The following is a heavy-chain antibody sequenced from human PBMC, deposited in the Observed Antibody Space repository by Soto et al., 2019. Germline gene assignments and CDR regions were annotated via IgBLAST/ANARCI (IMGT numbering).Heavy chain of an antibody. J-gene: IGHJ4*02. Sequence: SETLSLTCTVSGGSITSNWWSWVRQPPGKGLEWIGEIYHDGRSTYNPSLKSRVTISLDKSTNQVSLHLTSVTAADTAVYYCGGTGFYCFDYWGQGTLVTVSS. CDR2: IYHDGRS. V-gene: IGHV4-4*02. CDR3: GGTGFYCFDY. D-gene: IGHD3-9*01. CDR1: GGSITSNW.